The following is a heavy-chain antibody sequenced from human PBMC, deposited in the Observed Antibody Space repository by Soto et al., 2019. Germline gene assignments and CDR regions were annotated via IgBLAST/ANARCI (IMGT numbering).Heavy chain of an antibody. J-gene: IGHJ5*02. CDR2: INHSGST. CDR3: ASGGNHNWFDP. CDR1: GGSFSGYY. V-gene: IGHV4-34*01. Sequence: QVQLQQWGAGLLKPSETLSLTCAVYGGSFSGYYWSWIRQPPGKGLEWIGEINHSGSTNYNPSLKSRVTIXXXXXXXXXXLXXSSVTAADTAVXYCASGGNHNWFDPWGQGTLVTVSS. D-gene: IGHD2-15*01.